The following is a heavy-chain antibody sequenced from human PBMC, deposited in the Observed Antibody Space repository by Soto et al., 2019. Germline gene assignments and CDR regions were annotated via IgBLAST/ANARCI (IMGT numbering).Heavy chain of an antibody. CDR1: GGSISSSSYY. Sequence: QLQLQESGPGLVKPSETLSLTCTVSGGSISSSSYYWGWIRQPPGKGLEWIGSVYESGSTYYHPSLKSRVTTSVDTSKNQFSLKLSSVTAADTAVYYCARHPDLNYFDYWGQGTLVTVSS. J-gene: IGHJ4*02. CDR2: VYESGST. V-gene: IGHV4-39*01. CDR3: ARHPDLNYFDY.